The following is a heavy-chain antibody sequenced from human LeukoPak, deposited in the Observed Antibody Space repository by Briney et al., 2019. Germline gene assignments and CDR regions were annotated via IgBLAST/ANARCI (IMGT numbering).Heavy chain of an antibody. CDR1: GGSIRSYY. CDR3: ARAEKSGNSALDY. D-gene: IGHD4-23*01. CDR2: IYTSGST. Sequence: SETLSLTXTVSGGSIRSYYWSWIRQPAGKGLEWIGRIYTSGSTNYNPSLKSRVTMSVDTSKNQFSLKLSSVTAADTAVYYCARAEKSGNSALDYWGQGTLVTVSS. V-gene: IGHV4-4*07. J-gene: IGHJ4*02.